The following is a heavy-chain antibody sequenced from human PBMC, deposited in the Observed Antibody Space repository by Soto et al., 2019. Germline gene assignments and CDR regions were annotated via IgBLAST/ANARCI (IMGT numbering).Heavy chain of an antibody. D-gene: IGHD1-26*01. J-gene: IGHJ6*02. CDR1: GYTFTSYY. CDR3: ARDDGKEASGRYV. CDR2: INPSGGSA. Sequence: ASVQVSCKSSGYTFTSYYMHWVRQAPGQGLEWMGIINPSGGSAIYAQKFQGRVTMTRDTSTSTVYMELSSLRSEDTAVYYGARDDGKEASGRYVGGQGTTVTIS. V-gene: IGHV1-46*01.